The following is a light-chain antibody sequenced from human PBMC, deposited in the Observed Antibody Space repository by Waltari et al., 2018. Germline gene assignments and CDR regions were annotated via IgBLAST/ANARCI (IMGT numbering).Light chain of an antibody. CDR3: QQYNNWPLLLT. CDR2: GAS. CDR1: QSVSSN. J-gene: IGKJ4*01. Sequence: EIVMTHSPATLSVSPGERATLSCRASQSVSSNLAWYQQKPGQAPRLLIYGASTRATGIPARFSGSGSGTECTLTISSLQSEDFAVYYCQQYNNWPLLLTFGGGTKVEIK. V-gene: IGKV3D-15*01.